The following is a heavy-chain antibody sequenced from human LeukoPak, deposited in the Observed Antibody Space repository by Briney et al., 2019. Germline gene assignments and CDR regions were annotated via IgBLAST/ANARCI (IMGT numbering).Heavy chain of an antibody. V-gene: IGHV3-74*01. CDR2: INSDGSAT. Sequence: PGGSLRLSCAASGFTFGSYWMHWVRHAPGKGLVWVSRINSDGSATSYADSVKGRFTISRDNAKATLYLQMNSLRAEDTAVYYCARGHASSWSNWYFDLWGRGTLGTVSS. CDR3: ARGHASSWSNWYFDL. D-gene: IGHD6-13*01. CDR1: GFTFGSYW. J-gene: IGHJ2*01.